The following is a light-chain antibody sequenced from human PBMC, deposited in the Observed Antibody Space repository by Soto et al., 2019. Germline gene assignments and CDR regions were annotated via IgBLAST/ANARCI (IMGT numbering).Light chain of an antibody. CDR3: QKYDSAPNT. V-gene: IGKV1-27*01. CDR1: QAIRNY. CDR2: GAS. J-gene: IGKJ4*01. Sequence: DLQMTQSPSSLSASVGDRVTITCRASQAIRNYLAWYQQKPGKVPKLLIYGASTLQSGVPSRFSGSGSGTDFTLTISSLQPEDVATYYCQKYDSAPNTFGGGTKVEIK.